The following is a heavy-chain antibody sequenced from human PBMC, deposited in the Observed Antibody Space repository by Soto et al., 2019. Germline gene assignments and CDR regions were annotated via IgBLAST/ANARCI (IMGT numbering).Heavy chain of an antibody. CDR3: ARQRQVPRYYYYGMDV. J-gene: IGHJ6*02. Sequence: SETLSLTCGVSGGTVASSHWWSWVRQSPGRGLEWIGNVYHTGDTNFNPSLQSRVTFSVDKSNNQFSLRLTSVTAADTAMYYCARQRQVPRYYYYGMDVWGQGTTVTVSS. CDR1: GGTVASSHW. CDR2: VYHTGDT. V-gene: IGHV4-4*02.